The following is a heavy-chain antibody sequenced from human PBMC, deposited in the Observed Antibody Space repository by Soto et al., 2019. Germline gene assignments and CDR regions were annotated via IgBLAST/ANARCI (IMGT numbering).Heavy chain of an antibody. CDR3: ARLEARVKLDY. V-gene: IGHV1-3*01. CDR1: GNSFLKNA. Sequence: GSSVKVSCKTPGNSFLKNAIHWGRQAPGQKPEWMGWVHVGPDKTKYSEKFQGRVTITTDKSASTAYMELTSLGSQDTAVYYCARLEARVKLDYRGQGSPVTVSS. J-gene: IGHJ4*02. CDR2: VHVGPDKT.